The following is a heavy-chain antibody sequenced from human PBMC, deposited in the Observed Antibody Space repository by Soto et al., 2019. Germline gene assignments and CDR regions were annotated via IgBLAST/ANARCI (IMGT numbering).Heavy chain of an antibody. CDR1: GFTFSSYA. CDR3: ASDRAVTKARYYCYYGMDV. D-gene: IGHD4-4*01. CDR2: ISYDGSNK. J-gene: IGHJ6*04. V-gene: IGHV3-30-3*01. Sequence: QVQLVESGGGVVQPGRSLRLSCAASGFTFSSYAMHWVRQAPGKGLEWVAVISYDGSNKYYADSVKGRFTISRDNSKTTLYLQMDSLRAEDTAVYYCASDRAVTKARYYCYYGMDVWGKGTTVTVSS.